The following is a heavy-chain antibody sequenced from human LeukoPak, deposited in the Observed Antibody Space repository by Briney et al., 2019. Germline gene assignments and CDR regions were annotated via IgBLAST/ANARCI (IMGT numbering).Heavy chain of an antibody. CDR3: ARAGAWQIDP. CDR2: IYYSGST. V-gene: IGHV4-39*01. CDR1: GGSISSSSYY. D-gene: IGHD3-10*01. Sequence: SETLSLTCTVSGGSISSSSYYWGWIRQPPGKGLEWIGSIYYSGSTYYNPSLKSRVTISVDTSKNQFSLKLSSVTAADTAVYYCARAGAWQIDPWGQGTLVTVSS. J-gene: IGHJ5*02.